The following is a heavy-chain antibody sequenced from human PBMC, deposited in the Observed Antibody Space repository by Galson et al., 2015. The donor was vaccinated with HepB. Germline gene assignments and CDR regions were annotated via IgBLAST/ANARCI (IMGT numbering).Heavy chain of an antibody. CDR1: GFTFNHAW. V-gene: IGHV3-15*01. J-gene: IGHJ6*03. CDR3: TTLNRVLGYCSGASCYTQGANRYFYMDV. CDR2: IKSRADGGTA. D-gene: IGHD2-2*02. Sequence: SLRLSCAASGFTFNHAWMTWVRQAPGKGLEWVGHIKSRADGGTADYAAPVKGRFTISRDDSKRTLVLQMNSLKREDTAVYYCTTLNRVLGYCSGASCYTQGANRYFYMDVWGRGTTVTVSS.